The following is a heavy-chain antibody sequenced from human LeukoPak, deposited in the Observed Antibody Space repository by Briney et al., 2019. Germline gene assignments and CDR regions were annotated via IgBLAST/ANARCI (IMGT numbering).Heavy chain of an antibody. CDR1: GFIFSTYA. V-gene: IGHV3-23*01. CDR3: AKDGGSSWFYFDS. CDR2: ISGSGGST. Sequence: PGGSLRLSCAASGFIFSTYAMSWVRQAPGKGLEWVSAISGSGGSTYYADSVKGRFTISRDNSKNTLYLQMNSLRAEDTAVYYCAKDGGSSWFYFDSWGQGTLVTVSS. D-gene: IGHD6-13*01. J-gene: IGHJ4*02.